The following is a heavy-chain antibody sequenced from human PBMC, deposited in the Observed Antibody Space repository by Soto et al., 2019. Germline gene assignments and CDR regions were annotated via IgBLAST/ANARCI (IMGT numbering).Heavy chain of an antibody. CDR3: ARDSGYYYYGMDV. D-gene: IGHD1-26*01. Sequence: SATLSLTCTVSGSSTSSGGYYWSWIRQHPGKGLEWIGYIYYSGSTYYNPSLKSRVTISVDTSKNQFSLKLSSVTAADTAVYYCARDSGYYYYGMDVWGQGTTVTVSS. J-gene: IGHJ6*02. CDR1: GSSTSSGGYY. CDR2: IYYSGST. V-gene: IGHV4-31*02.